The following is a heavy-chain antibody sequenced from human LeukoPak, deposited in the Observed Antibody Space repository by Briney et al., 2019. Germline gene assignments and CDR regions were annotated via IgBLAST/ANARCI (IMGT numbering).Heavy chain of an antibody. D-gene: IGHD6-19*01. CDR2: ISGSGGST. CDR3: AKDWLVVAGMFDY. V-gene: IGHV3-23*01. CDR1: GFTFSSYS. Sequence: GGSLRLSCAASGFTFSSYSMNWVRQAPGKGLEWVSAISGSGGSTYYADSVKGRFTISRDNSKNTLYLQMNSLRAEDTAVYYCAKDWLVVAGMFDYWGQGTLVTVSS. J-gene: IGHJ4*02.